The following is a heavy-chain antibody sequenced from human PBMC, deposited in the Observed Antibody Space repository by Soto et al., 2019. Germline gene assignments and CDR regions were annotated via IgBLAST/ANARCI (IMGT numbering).Heavy chain of an antibody. V-gene: IGHV5-10-1*03. CDR3: ATQSSGHSALDI. CDR1: GYSFTNYW. Sequence: EVQLVQSGAEVKKPGESLRISCKGSGYSFTNYWISWVRQMPGKGLEWMGRINPSDSYTTYSLSFEGHDTISVDKSNSTVNQQGNSLKASETATYYGATQSSGHSALDIWGQGTLVTLS. J-gene: IGHJ3*02. D-gene: IGHD6-19*01. CDR2: INPSDSYT.